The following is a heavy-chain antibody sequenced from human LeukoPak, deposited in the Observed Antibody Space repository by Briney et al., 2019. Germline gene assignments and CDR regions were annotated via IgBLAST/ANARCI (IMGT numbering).Heavy chain of an antibody. V-gene: IGHV1-2*06. CDR1: GYTFTGYY. J-gene: IGHJ4*02. D-gene: IGHD6-19*01. CDR3: ARTVAGSRLPDY. Sequence: ASVKVSCKASGYTFTGYYMHWVQQAPGQGLEWMGRINPNSGGTNYAQKFQGRVTMTRDTSISTAYMELSRLRSDDTAVYYCARTVAGSRLPDYWGQGTLVTVSS. CDR2: INPNSGGT.